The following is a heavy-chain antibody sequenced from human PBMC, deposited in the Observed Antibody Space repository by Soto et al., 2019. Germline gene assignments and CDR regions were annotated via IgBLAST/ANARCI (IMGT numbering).Heavy chain of an antibody. J-gene: IGHJ3*01. CDR2: ISPSGST. CDR3: ARXGYCDTTTCYRLNAFDV. CDR1: GLTFSCYE. Sequence: GGSLRLSCAVSGLTFSCYEMNWVRQAPEKGLEWVSYISPSGSTIYADSVKGRFTISRDNAKNSLYLQMNSLRAEDTATYYCARXGYCDTTTCYRLNAFDVWGQGTVVTVSS. V-gene: IGHV3-48*03. D-gene: IGHD2-2*01.